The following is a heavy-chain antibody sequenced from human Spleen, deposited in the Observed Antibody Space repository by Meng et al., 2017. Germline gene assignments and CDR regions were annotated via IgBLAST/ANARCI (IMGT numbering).Heavy chain of an antibody. Sequence: GESLKISCAASGFTFDDYAMHWVRQAPGKGLEWVSLISWDGGSTYYADSVKGRFTISRDNSKNTLYLQMNSLTGEDTAVYYCAVSASGYTNYFDNWGQGTLVTVSS. CDR2: ISWDGGST. D-gene: IGHD5-12*01. J-gene: IGHJ4*02. V-gene: IGHV3-43D*04. CDR3: AVSASGYTNYFDN. CDR1: GFTFDDYA.